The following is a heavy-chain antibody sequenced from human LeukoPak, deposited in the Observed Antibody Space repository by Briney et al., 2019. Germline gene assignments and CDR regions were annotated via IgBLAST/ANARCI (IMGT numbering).Heavy chain of an antibody. V-gene: IGHV4-4*07. CDR2: IYTSGST. CDR1: GGSISSYY. J-gene: IGHJ5*02. CDR3: ARTNDFLRCPTNWVGP. Sequence: SETLSLTCTVSGGSISSYYWSWIRQPAGKGLEWIGRIYTSGSTNYNPSLKSRVTMSVDTSKNQFSLKLSSVTAADTAVYYGARTNDFLRCPTNWVGPWGQGTLVTVSS. D-gene: IGHD3-3*01.